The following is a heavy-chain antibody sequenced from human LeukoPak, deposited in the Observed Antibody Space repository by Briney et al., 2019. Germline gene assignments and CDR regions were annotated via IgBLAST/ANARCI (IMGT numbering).Heavy chain of an antibody. J-gene: IGHJ4*02. D-gene: IGHD4-17*01. V-gene: IGHV3-48*03. CDR1: GFTFSSYE. CDR2: ISSSGSTI. Sequence: GGSLRLSCAASGFTFSSYEMNWVRQAPGKGLEWVSYISSSGSTIYYADSVKGRFTISRDNAKNSLYLQMNSLRAEDTAVYYCASEMVTTDSRRGYWGQGTLVTVSS. CDR3: ASEMVTTDSRRGY.